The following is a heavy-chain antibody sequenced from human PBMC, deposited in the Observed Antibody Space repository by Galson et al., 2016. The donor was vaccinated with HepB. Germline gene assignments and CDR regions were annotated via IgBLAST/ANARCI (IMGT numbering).Heavy chain of an antibody. CDR2: IHSSGTT. CDR3: ARTRKTVGYYYDSSGYYWYFDY. J-gene: IGHJ4*02. CDR1: GASITSGGYY. Sequence: TLSLTCTVSGASITSGGYYWSWIRQHPGEGLEWIGYIHSSGTTPYNPSPKSRLAISIATSNNRFSLRLSSVTAADTAVYYCARTRKTVGYYYDSSGYYWYFDYWGQGTLVTVSS. V-gene: IGHV4-31*03. D-gene: IGHD3-22*01.